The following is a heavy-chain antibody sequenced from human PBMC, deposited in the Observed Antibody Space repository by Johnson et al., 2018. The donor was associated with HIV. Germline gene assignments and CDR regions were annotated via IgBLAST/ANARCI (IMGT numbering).Heavy chain of an antibody. D-gene: IGHD1-20*01. CDR3: ARNLMRYNWNADAFDI. V-gene: IGHV3-20*04. CDR1: GFIFDDYG. J-gene: IGHJ3*02. CDR2: INWNGGSK. Sequence: MQLVESGGGVVRPGGSLRLSCAASGFIFDDYGMSWVRQAPGKGLEWVSGINWNGGSKGYGDSVKGRFTISRDNAKNSLYLQMNSLRAEDTAVYYCARNLMRYNWNADAFDIWGQGTLVTVSS.